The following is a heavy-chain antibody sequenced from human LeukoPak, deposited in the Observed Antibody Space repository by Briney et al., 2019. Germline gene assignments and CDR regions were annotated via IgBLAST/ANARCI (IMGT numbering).Heavy chain of an antibody. CDR1: GFIFSSYE. J-gene: IGHJ4*02. CDR3: ARVLWFGGIYYFDY. V-gene: IGHV3-48*03. D-gene: IGHD3-10*01. CDR2: ISSSGSDI. Sequence: PGGSLRLSCAASGFIFSSYEMNWVRQAPGKGLEWVSFISSSGSDIYYADSVKGRFTISRENARNSLYLQMNSLRAEDTAVYYCARVLWFGGIYYFDYWGQGTLVTVSS.